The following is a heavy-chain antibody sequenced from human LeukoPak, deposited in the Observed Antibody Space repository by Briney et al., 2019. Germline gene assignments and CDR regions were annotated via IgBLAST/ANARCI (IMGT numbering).Heavy chain of an antibody. J-gene: IGHJ3*02. CDR2: IYYSGST. CDR3: ARAPSGWLQYPDAFDI. D-gene: IGHD5-24*01. CDR1: GGSISSGGYY. V-gene: IGHV4-39*07. Sequence: SETLSLTCTVSGGSISSGGYYWGWIRQPPGKGLEWIGSIYYSGSTYYNPSLKSRVTISVDTSKNQFSLKLSSVTAADTAVYYCARAPSGWLQYPDAFDIWGQGTMVTVSS.